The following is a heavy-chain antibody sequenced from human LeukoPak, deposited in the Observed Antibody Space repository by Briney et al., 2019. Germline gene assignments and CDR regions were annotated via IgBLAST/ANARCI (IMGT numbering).Heavy chain of an antibody. CDR2: IYSGGST. CDR3: ARESIGGSLGY. J-gene: IGHJ4*02. V-gene: IGHV3-53*01. CDR1: GFTVSSNY. D-gene: IGHD2/OR15-2a*01. Sequence: GGSLRLSCAAPGFTVSSNYMSWVRQAPGKGLEWVSVIYSGGSTYYADSVKGRFTISRDNSKNTLYLQMNSLRAEDTAVYYCARESIGGSLGYWGQGTLVTVSS.